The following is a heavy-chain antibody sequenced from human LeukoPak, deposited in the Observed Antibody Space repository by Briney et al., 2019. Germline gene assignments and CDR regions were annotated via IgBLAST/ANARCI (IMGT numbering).Heavy chain of an antibody. CDR1: GFTFTSSA. J-gene: IGHJ5*02. V-gene: IGHV1-58*01. CDR2: IVVGSGNT. D-gene: IGHD3-3*01. Sequence: SVKVSCKVSGFTFTSSAVQWVRQARGQRLDWIGWIVVGSGNTNYAQKSQERVTITRDMSTSTAYMELSSLRSEDTAVYYCAAVRFLEWLGPWGQGTLVTVSS. CDR3: AAVRFLEWLGP.